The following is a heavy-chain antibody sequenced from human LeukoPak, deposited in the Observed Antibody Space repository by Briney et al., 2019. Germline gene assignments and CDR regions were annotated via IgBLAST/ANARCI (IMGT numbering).Heavy chain of an antibody. D-gene: IGHD3-10*01. CDR1: GYSFTSYW. J-gene: IGHJ5*02. CDR3: ARHSDEAVLSNWFDP. V-gene: IGHV5-51*01. Sequence: GESLKISCKGSGYSFTSYWIGWVRQMPGKGLEWMGIIYPGDSDTRYSPSFQGQVTISADKSINTAYLQWSSLKASDTAMYYCARHSDEAVLSNWFDPWGQGTLVTVSS. CDR2: IYPGDSDT.